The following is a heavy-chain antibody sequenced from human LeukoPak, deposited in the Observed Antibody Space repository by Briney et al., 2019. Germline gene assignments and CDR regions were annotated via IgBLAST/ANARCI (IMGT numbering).Heavy chain of an antibody. Sequence: SVKVSCKPSGGTFNYAISWVRQAPGQGLEWMGGILPVLGTPHYAQKFQGRVTVTTDEVTTTAYMELSSLRSEDTAVYYCARGYRGNFFGFDLWGQGTLATVSS. CDR3: ARGYRGNFFGFDL. CDR1: GGTFNYA. D-gene: IGHD1-26*01. CDR2: ILPVLGTP. V-gene: IGHV1-69*05. J-gene: IGHJ4*02.